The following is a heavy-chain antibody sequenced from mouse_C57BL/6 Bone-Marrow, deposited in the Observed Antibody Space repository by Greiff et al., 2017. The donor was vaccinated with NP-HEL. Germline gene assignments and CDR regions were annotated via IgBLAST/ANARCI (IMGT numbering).Heavy chain of an antibody. CDR2: IWSGGRT. V-gene: IGHV2-2*01. CDR1: GFSLTSYG. J-gene: IGHJ4*01. D-gene: IGHD1-1*02. Sequence: VQLQQSGPGLVQPSQSLSITCTVSGFSLTSYGVHWVRQSPGKGLEWLGVIWSGGRTDYNAAFISRLSISKDNSKSQVFFKMNSLQADDTAIYYCARRGVVRAYYAMDYWGQGTSVTVSS. CDR3: ARRGVVRAYYAMDY.